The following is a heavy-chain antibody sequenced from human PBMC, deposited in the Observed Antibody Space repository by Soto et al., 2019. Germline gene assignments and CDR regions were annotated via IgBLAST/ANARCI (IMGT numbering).Heavy chain of an antibody. Sequence: GGSLRLSCQASGFNFDNYGMHWVRQAPGKGPEWVAVITYDGSNKYYADSVKGRFTISRDNSKNTLSLHLNTLKPEDTAVYHCAKDRVGGTFYTPLGFWGQGTLVTVSS. V-gene: IGHV3-30*18. CDR2: ITYDGSNK. CDR1: GFNFDNYG. CDR3: AKDRVGGTFYTPLGF. D-gene: IGHD1-7*01. J-gene: IGHJ4*02.